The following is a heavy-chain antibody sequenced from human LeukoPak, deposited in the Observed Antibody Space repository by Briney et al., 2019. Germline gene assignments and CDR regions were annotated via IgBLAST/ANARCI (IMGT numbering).Heavy chain of an antibody. CDR2: ISYDGSNK. Sequence: PGRSLRLSCAASGFTFSSYAMHWVRQAPGKGLEWVAVISYDGSNKYYADSVKGRFTISRDNSKNTLYLQMNSLRAEDTAVHYCARNYDSSGYYGFDYWGQGTLVTVSS. CDR1: GFTFSSYA. D-gene: IGHD3-22*01. V-gene: IGHV3-30-3*01. CDR3: ARNYDSSGYYGFDY. J-gene: IGHJ4*02.